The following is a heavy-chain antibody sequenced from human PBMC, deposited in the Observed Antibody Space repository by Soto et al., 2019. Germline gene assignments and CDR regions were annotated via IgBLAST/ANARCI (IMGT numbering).Heavy chain of an antibody. CDR2: INPSGGGT. D-gene: IGHD3-22*01. J-gene: IGHJ4*02. Sequence: ASVKVSCKASGYTFTSYYMHWVRQAPGQGLEWMGIINPSGGGTSYAQKFQGRVTMTRDTSTSTVYMELSSLRAEDTAVYFCAKYTSHYDSGGYYYVFDNWGQGALVTVSS. CDR3: AKYTSHYDSGGYYYVFDN. CDR1: GYTFTSYY. V-gene: IGHV1-46*01.